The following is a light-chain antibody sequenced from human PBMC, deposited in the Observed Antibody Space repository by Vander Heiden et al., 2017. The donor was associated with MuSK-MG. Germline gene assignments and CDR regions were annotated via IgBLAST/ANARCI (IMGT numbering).Light chain of an antibody. CDR3: QQQNNWRSKGT. CDR2: GAS. V-gene: IGKV3-15*01. Sequence: ILMTQSPATLSVSLGARATLSCRASESVSNGVAWYQKKPGQAPRPLIYGASTRASGIGVRFSGSGCGTEFNLTLSSKRLEDFAVDYCQQQNNWRSKGTFGGGTKVEIK. CDR1: ESVSNG. J-gene: IGKJ4*01.